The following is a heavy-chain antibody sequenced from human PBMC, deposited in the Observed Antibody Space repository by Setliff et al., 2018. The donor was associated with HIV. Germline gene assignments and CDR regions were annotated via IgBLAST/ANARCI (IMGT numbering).Heavy chain of an antibody. Sequence: PSETLSLTCTVSGDSITSNDDYWGWIRQPPGKGLQWIGIVHYNGRAYYDPSLKSRVSISVDSSQTHFSLRLRSVTASDSAVYYCARYRSKLDWFAPWGQG. CDR3: ARYRSKLDWFAP. V-gene: IGHV4-39*02. J-gene: IGHJ5*02. CDR1: GDSITSNDDY. D-gene: IGHD1-26*01. CDR2: VHYNGRA.